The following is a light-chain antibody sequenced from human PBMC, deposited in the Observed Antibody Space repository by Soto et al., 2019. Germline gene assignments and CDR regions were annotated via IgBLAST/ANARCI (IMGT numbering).Light chain of an antibody. J-gene: IGKJ4*01. CDR2: GAS. CDR3: QQRSNWRVT. V-gene: IGKV3-11*01. CDR1: QSVSSY. Sequence: EVVLTQSPATLSLSPGERATLSCRASQSVSSYLAWYQQKPGQAPRLLIYGASTRATGIPARFSGSGSGTDFTLTISSLEPEDIAVYYCQQRSNWRVTFGGGAKVDIK.